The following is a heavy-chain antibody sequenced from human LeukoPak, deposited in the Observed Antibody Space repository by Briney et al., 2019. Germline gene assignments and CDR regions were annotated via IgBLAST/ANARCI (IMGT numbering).Heavy chain of an antibody. Sequence: GGSLRLSCEVSGFTFSDYWMSWVRQAPGKGLEWVANIKQDGSDKKYVDSVKGRFIISRDNAKNSLSLQMNSLRVEDTAVYYCARDNPHGSGSDSWGQGTLVTVSS. CDR1: GFTFSDYW. D-gene: IGHD3-10*01. V-gene: IGHV3-7*01. J-gene: IGHJ4*02. CDR2: IKQDGSDK. CDR3: ARDNPHGSGSDS.